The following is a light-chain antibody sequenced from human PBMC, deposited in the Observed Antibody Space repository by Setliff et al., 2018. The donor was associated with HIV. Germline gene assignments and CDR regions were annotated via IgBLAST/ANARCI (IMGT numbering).Light chain of an antibody. CDR2: DVS. CDR3: SSFTISTTWV. J-gene: IGLJ3*02. V-gene: IGLV2-14*03. CDR1: SSDIAAYNL. Sequence: QSALAQPASVSGSPGQSITTSCSGTSSDIAAYNLVSWYQQHPGKAPKLMISDVSSRPSGVSNRFSGSESGSTASLTISGLQPEDEADYYCSSFTISTTWVFGGGTKVTVL.